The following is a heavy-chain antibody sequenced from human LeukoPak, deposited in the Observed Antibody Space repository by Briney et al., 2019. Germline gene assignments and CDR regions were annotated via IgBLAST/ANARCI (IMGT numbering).Heavy chain of an antibody. D-gene: IGHD6-13*01. CDR3: ARQNPAVGGQGLDY. J-gene: IGHJ4*02. CDR2: IFYTGST. V-gene: IGHV4-59*08. CDR1: GGFTSGHY. Sequence: SETLSLTCTVSGGFTSGHYWAWIRQPPGKGLECIVYIFYTGSTDYNPSLRSLITMSVDTSKNQFSLRLTSVTAAETAVYYCARQNPAVGGQGLDYWGQGILVTVFS.